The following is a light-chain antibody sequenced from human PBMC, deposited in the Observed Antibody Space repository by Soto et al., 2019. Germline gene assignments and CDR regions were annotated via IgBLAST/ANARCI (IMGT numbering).Light chain of an antibody. CDR3: QHSDNWPPYT. V-gene: IGKV3-15*01. CDR1: QSISNN. J-gene: IGKJ2*01. CDR2: DAS. Sequence: EVVMTQSPATLSVSPGERATLSCRASQSISNNLAWYQQKPSQAPRLLIYDASTRATGIPARFSGSGSGTDFTLTISSLQSEDFAVYYCQHSDNWPPYTFGQGTKLEIK.